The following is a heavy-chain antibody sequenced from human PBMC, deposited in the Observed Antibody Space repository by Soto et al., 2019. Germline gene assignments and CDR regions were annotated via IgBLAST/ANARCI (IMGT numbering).Heavy chain of an antibody. CDR1: GASMNSYH. Sequence: KTSETLSLTCTVSGASMNSYHWSWIRQPAGKGLEWIGHIHSSGSTNYNPSLKSRVTMSVDTSKNQFSLRLMSLTAADTAVYYCARDQGVAAAGITWFDFWGQGTLVTVSS. V-gene: IGHV4-4*07. CDR2: IHSSGST. D-gene: IGHD6-13*01. CDR3: ARDQGVAAAGITWFDF. J-gene: IGHJ5*01.